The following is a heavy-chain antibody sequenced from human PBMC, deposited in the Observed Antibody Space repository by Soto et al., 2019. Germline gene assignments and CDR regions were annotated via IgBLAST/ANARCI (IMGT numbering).Heavy chain of an antibody. CDR1: GGTFSSYA. D-gene: IGHD4-17*01. CDR2: IIPIFGTA. CDR3: ARAIFHTVTNKSYYYGMDV. V-gene: IGHV1-69*01. J-gene: IGHJ6*02. Sequence: QVQLVQSGAEVKKPGSSVKVSCKASGGTFSSYAISWVRQAPGQGLEWMGGIIPIFGTANYAQKFQGRVTITADESTSTAYMGLSSLRSEDTAVYYCARAIFHTVTNKSYYYGMDVWGQGTTVTVSS.